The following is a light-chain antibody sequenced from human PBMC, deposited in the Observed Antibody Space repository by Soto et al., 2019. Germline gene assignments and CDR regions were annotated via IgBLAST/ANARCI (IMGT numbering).Light chain of an antibody. J-gene: IGLJ2*01. CDR1: SGSIATNY. V-gene: IGLV6-57*01. CDR2: EDN. CDR3: QSYDSNNHVV. Sequence: NFMLTRPHSVSESPGKTVTISCTRSSGSIATNYVQWYQQRPGSSPTTVIYEDNQRPSGVPDRFSGSIDSSSNSASLTISGLKTEDEADYYCQSYDSNNHVVFGGGTKLTVL.